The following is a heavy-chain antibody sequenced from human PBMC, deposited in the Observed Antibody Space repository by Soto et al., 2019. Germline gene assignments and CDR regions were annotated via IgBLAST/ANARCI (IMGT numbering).Heavy chain of an antibody. Sequence: SVKVSCKASGGTFSIYAISCVRQSPLQGLEWMGGIIPIFGTANYAQKFQGRVTITADESTSTAYMELSSLRSEDTAVYYCARTLYSSSFYYYYYGMDVWGQGTTVTVSS. CDR1: GGTFSIYA. V-gene: IGHV1-69*13. J-gene: IGHJ6*02. CDR3: ARTLYSSSFYYYYYGMDV. CDR2: IIPIFGTA. D-gene: IGHD6-6*01.